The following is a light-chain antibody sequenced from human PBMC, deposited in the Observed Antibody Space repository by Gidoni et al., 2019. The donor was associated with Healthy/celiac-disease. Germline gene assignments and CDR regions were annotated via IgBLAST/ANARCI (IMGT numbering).Light chain of an antibody. J-gene: IGKJ2*01. V-gene: IGKV2-28*01. CDR3: MQAQQTPLT. Sequence: DIVLTKSPLSLPVTPGEPASISCRSSQGLPHSNGYNYLDWYLQKPGQSPQLLIYLGSNRASGVPDRFSGSGSGTDFTLKISRVEAEDVGVYYCMQAQQTPLTFGQGTKVEIK. CDR2: LGS. CDR1: QGLPHSNGYNY.